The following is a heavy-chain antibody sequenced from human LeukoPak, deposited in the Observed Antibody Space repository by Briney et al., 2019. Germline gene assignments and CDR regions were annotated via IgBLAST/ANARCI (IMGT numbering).Heavy chain of an antibody. CDR2: ISAYNGNT. D-gene: IGHD2-2*01. CDR3: ARVNLGYCSSTSCSRAKYYYYYGMDV. CDR1: GYTFTSYG. Sequence: ASVKVSCKASGYTFTSYGISWVRQAPGQGLEWMGWISAYNGNTNYAQKLQGRVTMTTDTSTSTAYMELRSLRSDDTAVYYCARVNLGYCSSTSCSRAKYYYYYGMDVWGQGTTVTVSS. J-gene: IGHJ6*02. V-gene: IGHV1-18*01.